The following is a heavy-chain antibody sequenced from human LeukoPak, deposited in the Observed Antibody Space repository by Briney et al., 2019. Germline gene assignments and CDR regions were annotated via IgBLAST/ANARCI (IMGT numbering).Heavy chain of an antibody. CDR3: ATLSGIAAAGTRWFDP. V-gene: IGHV1-18*01. J-gene: IGHJ5*02. CDR1: GGTFSSYA. D-gene: IGHD6-13*01. Sequence: GASVKVSCKASGGTFSSYAISWVRQAPGQGLEWMGWISAYNGNTNYAQKLQGRVTMTTDTSTSTAYMELRSLRSDDTAVYYCATLSGIAAAGTRWFDPWGQGTLVTVSS. CDR2: ISAYNGNT.